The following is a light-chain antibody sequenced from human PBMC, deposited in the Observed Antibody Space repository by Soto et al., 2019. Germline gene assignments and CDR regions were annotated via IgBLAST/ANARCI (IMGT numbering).Light chain of an antibody. CDR3: QQSYSTTWT. V-gene: IGKV1-33*01. J-gene: IGKJ1*01. Sequence: IQMTQSPSSLSAYVGDRVTITCRASQGIRNDLGWYQQKPGKAPKLLIYDASNLETGVPSRFSGSGSGTDFTFTISSLQPEDIATYYCQQSYSTTWTFGQGTKVDIK. CDR1: QGIRND. CDR2: DAS.